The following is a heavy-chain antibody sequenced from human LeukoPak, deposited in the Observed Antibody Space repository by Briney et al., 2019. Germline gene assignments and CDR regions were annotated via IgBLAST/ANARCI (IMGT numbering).Heavy chain of an antibody. CDR1: GFTFSSYG. CDR3: AKAGHYCSSTSCRYYYYYYGMDV. D-gene: IGHD2-2*01. Sequence: PGGSLRLSCAASGFTFSSYGMLWVRQAPGKGLEWVAVISYDGSNKYYADSLKGRFTISRDNSKNTLYLQMNSLRAEDTAVYYCAKAGHYCSSTSCRYYYYYYGMDVWGQGTTVTVSS. J-gene: IGHJ6*02. CDR2: ISYDGSNK. V-gene: IGHV3-30*18.